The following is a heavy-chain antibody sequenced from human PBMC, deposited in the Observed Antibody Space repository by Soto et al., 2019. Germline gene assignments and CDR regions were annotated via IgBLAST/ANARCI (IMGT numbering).Heavy chain of an antibody. J-gene: IGHJ5*02. CDR3: ARVGMVGTVLGSWFDP. CDR1: GGSISNYC. Sequence: SETLSLTCPVSGGSISNYCLSWIRPPAGKGLEWIGRFSTSGNTDYNPSPKSRVTMSLDTSKNQFSLKLRSVTAADTAVYYCARVGMVGTVLGSWFDPWGQGTRVTVSS. V-gene: IGHV4-4*07. D-gene: IGHD6-19*01. CDR2: FSTSGNT.